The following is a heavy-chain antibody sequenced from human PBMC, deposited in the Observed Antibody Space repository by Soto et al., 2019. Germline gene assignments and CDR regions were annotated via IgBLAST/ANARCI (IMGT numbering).Heavy chain of an antibody. CDR3: ARGSEYLITFGGVIDY. Sequence: QVQLQESGPGLVKPSQTLSLTCTVSGGSISSGGYYWSWIRQHPGKGLEWIGYIYYSGRTYYNPSIKSRVTISVDTSKNQFSLQLSSLTAADTAVYYCARGSEYLITFGGVIDYWGQGTLVTVSS. V-gene: IGHV4-31*03. CDR2: IYYSGRT. D-gene: IGHD3-16*02. J-gene: IGHJ4*02. CDR1: GGSISSGGYY.